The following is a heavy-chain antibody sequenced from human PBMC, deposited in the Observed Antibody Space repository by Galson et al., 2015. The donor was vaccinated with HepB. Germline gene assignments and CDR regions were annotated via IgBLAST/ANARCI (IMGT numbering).Heavy chain of an antibody. CDR2: LYYTGST. CDR1: GGSISHYY. V-gene: IGHV4-59*08. J-gene: IGHJ4*02. CDR3: ARGFGSNWYYFDY. Sequence: ETLSLTCTVSGGSISHYYWTWLRQPPGKGLEWIGYLYYTGSTNYNPSLKSRLTISVDTSKNQFSLKLSSVTAADTAVYYCARGFGSNWYYFDYWGQGTLVTVSS. D-gene: IGHD6-13*01.